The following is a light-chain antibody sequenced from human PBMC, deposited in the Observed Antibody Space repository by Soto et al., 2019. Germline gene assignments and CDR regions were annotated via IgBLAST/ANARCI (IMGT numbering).Light chain of an antibody. Sequence: EIILTQSPDTLSLSPLERSTLSWIASQTVSSNYLAWCQQRPGQAPRLLIYGASTRAAGIPDRFSGSGSGTDLTLTITRLEPEDSAVYFCQQYTGPPTTFGQGTRLEIK. CDR1: QTVSSNY. CDR2: GAS. CDR3: QQYTGPPTT. V-gene: IGKV3-20*01. J-gene: IGKJ5*01.